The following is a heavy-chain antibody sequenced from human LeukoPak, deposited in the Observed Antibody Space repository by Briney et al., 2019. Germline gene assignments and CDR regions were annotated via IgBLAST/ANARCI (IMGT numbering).Heavy chain of an antibody. D-gene: IGHD5-18*01. Sequence: GGSLRLSCAASGFTFSSYAMHWVRQAPGKGLEWVAVISYDGSNKYYADSVKGRFTISRDNSKNTLYLQMNSLRAEDTAVYYCAGDVDTAMGNAFDIWGQGTMVTVSS. CDR2: ISYDGSNK. CDR1: GFTFSSYA. V-gene: IGHV3-30*04. CDR3: AGDVDTAMGNAFDI. J-gene: IGHJ3*02.